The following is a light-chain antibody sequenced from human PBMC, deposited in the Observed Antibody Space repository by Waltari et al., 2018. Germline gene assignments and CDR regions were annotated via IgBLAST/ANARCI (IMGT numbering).Light chain of an antibody. CDR1: QSLLHSNGNTY. CDR2: KVT. CDR3: MQSTKEFT. J-gene: IGKJ2*01. Sequence: DIVMTQTPLSLPVTPGEPASISCRSSQSLLHSNGNTYLHWYLQKPGQSPRLLIYKVTKRESGVPDRFSGSGSGTDFSLRISRVEPEDVGVYYCMQSTKEFTFGQGTKVEIK. V-gene: IGKV2D-29*02.